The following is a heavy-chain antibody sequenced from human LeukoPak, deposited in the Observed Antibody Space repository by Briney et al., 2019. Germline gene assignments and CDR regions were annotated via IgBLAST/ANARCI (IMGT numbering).Heavy chain of an antibody. J-gene: IGHJ4*02. V-gene: IGHV1-69*13. CDR2: IIPIFGTA. CDR3: ARGPITTRSHFDY. Sequence: GASVKVSCKASGGTFSSYAISWVRQAPGQGLEWMGGIIPIFGTANYAQKFQGRVTITADESTSTAYMKLSSLRSEDTAVYYCARGPITTRSHFDYWGQGTLVTVSS. D-gene: IGHD3-22*01. CDR1: GGTFSSYA.